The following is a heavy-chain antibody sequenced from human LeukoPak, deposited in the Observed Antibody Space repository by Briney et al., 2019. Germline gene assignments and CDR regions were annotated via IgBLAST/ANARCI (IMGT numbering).Heavy chain of an antibody. Sequence: ASVKVSRKASGYTFTSYYMHWVRQAPGQGLEWMGIINPSGGSTSYAQKFQGRVTMTRDTSTSTVYMELSSLRSEDTAVYYCARVPIDILTGYPVPRGFDIWGQGTMVTVSS. V-gene: IGHV1-46*01. CDR1: GYTFTSYY. CDR2: INPSGGST. J-gene: IGHJ3*02. CDR3: ARVPIDILTGYPVPRGFDI. D-gene: IGHD3-9*01.